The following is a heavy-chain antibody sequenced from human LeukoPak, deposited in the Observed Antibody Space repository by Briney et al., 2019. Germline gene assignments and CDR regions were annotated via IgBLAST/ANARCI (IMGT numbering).Heavy chain of an antibody. D-gene: IGHD6-13*01. CDR3: ARHNGGEQQPDYYYYYYMDV. CDR2: IFYSGST. Sequence: ETLSLTCTVSGGSISSSSYYWGWIRQPPGKGLEWIGSIFYSGSTYYNPSLKSRVTISVDTSKNQFSLKLSSVTAADTAVYYCARHNGGEQQPDYYYYYYMDVWDKGTTVTISS. V-gene: IGHV4-39*01. CDR1: GGSISSSSYY. J-gene: IGHJ6*03.